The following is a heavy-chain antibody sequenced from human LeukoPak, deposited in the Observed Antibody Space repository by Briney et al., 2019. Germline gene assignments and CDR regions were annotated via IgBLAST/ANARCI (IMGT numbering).Heavy chain of an antibody. D-gene: IGHD5-24*01. J-gene: IGHJ4*02. V-gene: IGHV4-59*08. Sequence: PSETLSLTCTVSGGSISSYYWSWIRQPPGKGLEWIGYIYYSGSTNYNPSLKSRVTISVDTSKNQFSLKLSSVTAADTAVYYCARARDGYNYLGYWGQGTLVTVSS. CDR1: GGSISSYY. CDR2: IYYSGST. CDR3: ARARDGYNYLGY.